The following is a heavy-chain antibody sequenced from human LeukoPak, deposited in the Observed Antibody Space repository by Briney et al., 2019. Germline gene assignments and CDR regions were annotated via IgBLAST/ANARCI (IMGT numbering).Heavy chain of an antibody. CDR1: GFNFIDYS. D-gene: IGHD3-22*01. CDR3: ARDQAYYYDSSGYYPDY. CDR2: IGISSGNT. Sequence: GGSLRLSCAASGFNFIDYSMNWVRQAPGKGLEWISYIGISSGNTKYADSVKGRFTISRDNSKNTLYLQMNSLRPEGTAVYYCARDQAYYYDSSGYYPDYWGQGTLVTVSS. J-gene: IGHJ4*02. V-gene: IGHV3-48*01.